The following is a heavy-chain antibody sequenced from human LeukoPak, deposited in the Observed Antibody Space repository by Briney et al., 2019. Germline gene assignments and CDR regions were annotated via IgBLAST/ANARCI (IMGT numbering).Heavy chain of an antibody. CDR1: GYTFTGYY. CDR3: ARGRGSSARLGYSYFYIDV. J-gene: IGHJ6*03. CDR2: MNTNTGNP. D-gene: IGHD1-26*01. Sequence: ASVKVSCKASGYTFTGYYMHWVRQAPGQGLEWMGWMNTNTGNPTYAQGFTGQFVFSLETSVSTAYLQISSLKAEDPAVYYCARGRGSSARLGYSYFYIDVWGKGTTVTVSS. V-gene: IGHV7-4-1*02.